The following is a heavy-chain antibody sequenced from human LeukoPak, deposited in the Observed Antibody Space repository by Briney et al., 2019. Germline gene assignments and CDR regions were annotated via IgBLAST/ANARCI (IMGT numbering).Heavy chain of an antibody. V-gene: IGHV3-15*01. CDR2: IKRKTDVGTI. CDR1: GFTFSNAW. Sequence: GGSLRLSCAASGFTFSNAWMNWVRQAPGMGLEWVGRIKRKTDVGTIDYAVPVKGRFTIFRDDSKNTLYLQMNSLRAEDTAVYYCAKAPYYYGSGRLFWYWGQGTLVTVSS. J-gene: IGHJ4*02. CDR3: AKAPYYYGSGRLFWY. D-gene: IGHD3-10*01.